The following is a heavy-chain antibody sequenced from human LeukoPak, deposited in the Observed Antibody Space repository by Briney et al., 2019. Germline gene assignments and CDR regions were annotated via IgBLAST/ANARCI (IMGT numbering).Heavy chain of an antibody. CDR3: ARDQGGYDSSGYQDY. Sequence: SVKVSCKASGGTFSSYAISWVRQAPGQGLEWMGGIIPMFGTANYAQKLQGRVTMTTDTSTSTAYMELRSLRSDDTAVYYCARDQGGYDSSGYQDYWGQGTLVTVSS. CDR1: GGTFSSYA. J-gene: IGHJ4*02. D-gene: IGHD3-22*01. CDR2: IIPMFGTA. V-gene: IGHV1-69*05.